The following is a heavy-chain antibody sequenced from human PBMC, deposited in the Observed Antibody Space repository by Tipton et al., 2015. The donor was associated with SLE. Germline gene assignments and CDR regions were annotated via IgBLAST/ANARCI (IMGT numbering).Heavy chain of an antibody. J-gene: IGHJ4*02. V-gene: IGHV4-38-2*02. CDR2: LFYSGSTSYTPIGSIYYSGST. CDR1: GFSISSGFN. D-gene: IGHD2-15*01. Sequence: TLSLTCTVSGFSISSGFNWGWIRKPPGKGLEWIGSLFYSGSTSYTPIGSIYYSGSTSYNPSLKSRVAISVDKSKNHFSPSLNSVTAADTAVYYCARGNTSLAGSPFDHWGQGTLVAVSS. CDR3: ARGNTSLAGSPFDH.